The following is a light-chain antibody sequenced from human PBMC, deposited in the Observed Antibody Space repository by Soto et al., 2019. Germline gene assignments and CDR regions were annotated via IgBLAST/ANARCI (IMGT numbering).Light chain of an antibody. Sequence: QSALTQPASVSGSPGQSITISCTGTSSDVGGYNHVSWYQQHPGKAPKLMIYEVSNRPSGVSNRSSGSKSGNTASLTISGLQAEDEADYYCSSFTSINTWVFGGGTKLTVL. CDR2: EVS. V-gene: IGLV2-14*01. CDR1: SSDVGGYNH. CDR3: SSFTSINTWV. J-gene: IGLJ3*02.